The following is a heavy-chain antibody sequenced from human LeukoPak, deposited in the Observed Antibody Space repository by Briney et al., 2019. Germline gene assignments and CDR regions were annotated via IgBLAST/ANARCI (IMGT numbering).Heavy chain of an antibody. J-gene: IGHJ4*02. Sequence: SETLSLTCTVSGGSISTSSYYWGWIRQPPGKGLEWIGTFYYSGSTYYNPSLKSRVTISVDTSKNQFSLKLSSVTAADTAVYYCARIPQASGSYRYYFDYWGQGTLVTVSS. CDR1: GGSISTSSYY. V-gene: IGHV4-39*01. D-gene: IGHD3-10*01. CDR2: FYYSGST. CDR3: ARIPQASGSYRYYFDY.